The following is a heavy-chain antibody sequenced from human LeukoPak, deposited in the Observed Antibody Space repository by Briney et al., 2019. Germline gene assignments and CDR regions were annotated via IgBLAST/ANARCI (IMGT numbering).Heavy chain of an antibody. CDR3: ARVRVATTGRYDALNL. V-gene: IGHV3-13*01. J-gene: IGHJ3*01. Sequence: GGSLRLSCAASGFTFSSYDMRWVRQATGKGLEWVSAIGTAGDTYYPGSVKGRFTISRDNAKKSLYLQMSSLRADDTAVYYCARVRVATTGRYDALNLWGQGTMVTVSS. D-gene: IGHD5-12*01. CDR1: GFTFSSYD. CDR2: IGTAGDT.